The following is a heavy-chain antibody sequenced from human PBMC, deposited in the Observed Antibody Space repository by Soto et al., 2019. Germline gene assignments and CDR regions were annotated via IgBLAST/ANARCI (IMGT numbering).Heavy chain of an antibody. D-gene: IGHD3-3*01. Sequence: QVQLVQSGAEVKEPGSSVNVSCKTSGGTFGNTAVTWVRQVPGQGLEWIGGIVPLFGTANYAQKFRGRVMITADEXTXTAYMDLSSLRSDDTAIYYCARDGDPGYSFWSGPLGGGRFDPWGQGTLVTVSS. J-gene: IGHJ5*02. V-gene: IGHV1-69*12. CDR3: ARDGDPGYSFWSGPLGGGRFDP. CDR2: IVPLFGTA. CDR1: GGTFGNTA.